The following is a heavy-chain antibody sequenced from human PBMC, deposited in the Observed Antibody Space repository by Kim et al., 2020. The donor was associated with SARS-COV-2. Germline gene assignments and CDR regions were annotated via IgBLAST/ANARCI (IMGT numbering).Heavy chain of an antibody. D-gene: IGHD2-21*02. CDR3: ARDGGGVVTPRDDGMDV. J-gene: IGHJ6*02. CDR1: GYTFTSYG. Sequence: ASVKVSCKASGYTFTSYGISWVRQAPGQGLEWMGWISAYNGNTNYAQKLQGRVTMTTDTSTSTAYMELRSLRSDDTAVYYCARDGGGVVTPRDDGMDVWGQGTTVTVSS. V-gene: IGHV1-18*04. CDR2: ISAYNGNT.